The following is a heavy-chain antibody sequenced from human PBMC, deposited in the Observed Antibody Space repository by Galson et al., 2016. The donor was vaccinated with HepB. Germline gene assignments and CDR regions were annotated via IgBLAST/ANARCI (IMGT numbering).Heavy chain of an antibody. CDR2: ITNSGDTT. CDR3: ARDPSSGIGNWVDP. D-gene: IGHD5-12*01. V-gene: IGHV3-23*01. Sequence: SLRLSCAASGFTFSSYAMTWVRQAPGKGLEWVSAITNSGDTTYYGDSVKGRFTISRDNSENTLYLQMSSLRAEDTAVYYCARDPSSGIGNWVDPWGQGTLVTVSS. J-gene: IGHJ5*02. CDR1: GFTFSSYA.